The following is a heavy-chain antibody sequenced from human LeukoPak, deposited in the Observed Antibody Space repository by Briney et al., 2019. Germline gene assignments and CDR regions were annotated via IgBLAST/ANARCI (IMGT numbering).Heavy chain of an antibody. CDR2: IYYSGST. V-gene: IGHV4-59*08. J-gene: IGHJ6*02. Sequence: SETLSLTCTVSDDSISDYYRGWIRQPPGKGREWIGYIYYSGSTNYNPSLKSRATISVDTSKKQFSLKLSSVTAADTAVYYCARRSLVRTVGYYYAMDVWGQGTTVTVSS. D-gene: IGHD1-26*01. CDR3: ARRSLVRTVGYYYAMDV. CDR1: DDSISDYY.